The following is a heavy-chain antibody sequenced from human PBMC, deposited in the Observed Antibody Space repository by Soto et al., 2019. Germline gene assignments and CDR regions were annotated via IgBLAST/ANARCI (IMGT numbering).Heavy chain of an antibody. J-gene: IGHJ6*02. Sequence: PGGSLRLSCAASGFTFSSYAMHWVRQAPGKGLEWVAVISYDGSNKYYADSVKGRFTISRDNSKNTLYLQMNSLRAEDTAVYYCARDRTAMVKDYYYYGMDVWGQGTTVTVS. CDR3: ARDRTAMVKDYYYYGMDV. D-gene: IGHD5-18*01. CDR1: GFTFSSYA. V-gene: IGHV3-30-3*01. CDR2: ISYDGSNK.